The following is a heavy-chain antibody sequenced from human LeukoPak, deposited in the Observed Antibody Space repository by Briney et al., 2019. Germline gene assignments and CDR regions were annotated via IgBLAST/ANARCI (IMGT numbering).Heavy chain of an antibody. CDR2: INHSGST. Sequence: SETLSLTCAVHGGSFRGYYWSWIREPPGRGLEWIGEINHSGSTTYNPSPKSRVTITVATSTNQFSLKLSSVTAADTAVYYCARSRGRWLQLANWFDPWGQGTLVTVSS. J-gene: IGHJ5*02. CDR3: ARSRGRWLQLANWFDP. D-gene: IGHD5-24*01. CDR1: GGSFRGYY. V-gene: IGHV4-34*01.